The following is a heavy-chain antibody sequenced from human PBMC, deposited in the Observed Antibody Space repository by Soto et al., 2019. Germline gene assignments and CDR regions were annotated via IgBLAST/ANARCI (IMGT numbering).Heavy chain of an antibody. CDR3: ARVSSSIVVVPDYGMDV. D-gene: IGHD2-15*01. CDR1: GYTFISHG. Sequence: QVQLLQSGVEVKKPGASVKVSCKASGYTFISHGISWGRQAPGQGLEWMGWISGKNGNTNYAQKLQGRVTLTTDTSTSTDYMELRSLRSDDTAVYYCARVSSSIVVVPDYGMDVWGQGTTVTVSS. CDR2: ISGKNGNT. J-gene: IGHJ6*02. V-gene: IGHV1-18*04.